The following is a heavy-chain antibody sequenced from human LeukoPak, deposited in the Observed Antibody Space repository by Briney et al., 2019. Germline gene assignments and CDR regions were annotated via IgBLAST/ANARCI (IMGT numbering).Heavy chain of an antibody. Sequence: GGSLRLSCAASGFTFSSYWMSWVRQAPGKGLEWVANIKQDGSEKYYVDSVKGRFTISRDNAKNSLYLQMNSLRAEDTAVYYCARRWGGTVTTIWYYYYMDVWGKGTTVTVSS. CDR2: IKQDGSEK. CDR1: GFTFSSYW. D-gene: IGHD4-17*01. CDR3: ARRWGGTVTTIWYYYYMDV. J-gene: IGHJ6*03. V-gene: IGHV3-7*01.